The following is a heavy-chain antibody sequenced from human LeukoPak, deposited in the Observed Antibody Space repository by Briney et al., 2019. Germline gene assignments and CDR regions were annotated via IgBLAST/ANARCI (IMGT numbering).Heavy chain of an antibody. J-gene: IGHJ4*02. CDR3: TKSGIAAAGSLVYFDY. V-gene: IGHV3-30*18. CDR1: GFTFSSYG. D-gene: IGHD6-13*01. CDR2: ISYDGSNK. Sequence: GGSLRLSCAASGFTFSSYGMHWVRQAPGKGLECVAVISYDGSNKYYADSVKGRFTISRDNSKNTLYPQMNSLRAEDTAVYYCTKSGIAAAGSLVYFDYWGQGTLVTASS.